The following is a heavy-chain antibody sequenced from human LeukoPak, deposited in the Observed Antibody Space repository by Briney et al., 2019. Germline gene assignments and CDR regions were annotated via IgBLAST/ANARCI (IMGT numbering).Heavy chain of an antibody. Sequence: TSETLSLTCTVSGGSISGYYWSWIRQPAGKGLEWIGHIYTSGRTNYSPSLKSRVTMSVDTSKNQFSLKLSSVTAADTAVYYWAKLGNQWELRLDYWGQGTLVTVSS. CDR2: IYTSGRT. J-gene: IGHJ4*02. V-gene: IGHV4-4*07. CDR1: GGSISGYY. CDR3: AKLGNQWELRLDY. D-gene: IGHD1-26*01.